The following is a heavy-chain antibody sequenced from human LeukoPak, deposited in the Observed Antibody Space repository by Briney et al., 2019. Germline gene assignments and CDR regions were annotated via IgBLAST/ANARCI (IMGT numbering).Heavy chain of an antibody. CDR2: IIPILGIA. CDR1: GGTFSSYA. V-gene: IGHV1-69*04. CDR3: ARDSSWSAFDI. D-gene: IGHD3-3*01. Sequence: ASVKVSCKASGGTFSSYAISWVRQAPGQGLEWMGRIIPILGIANYAQKFQGRVTITADKSTSTAYMELSSLRSEDTAVYYCARDSSWSAFDIWGQGTMVTVSS. J-gene: IGHJ3*02.